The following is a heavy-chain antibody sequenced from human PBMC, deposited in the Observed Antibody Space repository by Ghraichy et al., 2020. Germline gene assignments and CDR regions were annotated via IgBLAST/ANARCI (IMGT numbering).Heavy chain of an antibody. V-gene: IGHV4-39*01. J-gene: IGHJ4*02. CDR2: IYYSGST. CDR3: ARGYSGSYPDRAFDY. CDR1: GGSISSSSYY. D-gene: IGHD1-26*01. Sequence: SETLSLTCTVSGGSISSSSYYWGWIRQPPGKGLEWIGSIYYSGSTYYNPSLKSRVTISVDTSKNQFSLKLSSVTAADTAVYYCARGYSGSYPDRAFDYWGQGTLVTVSS.